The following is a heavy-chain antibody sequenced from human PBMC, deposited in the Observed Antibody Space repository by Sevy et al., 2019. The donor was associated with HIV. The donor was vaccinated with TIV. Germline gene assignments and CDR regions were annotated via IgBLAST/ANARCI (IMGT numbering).Heavy chain of an antibody. CDR3: TKAQLSGGVRGHRYGMDV. Sequence: GGSLRLSCAASGFTFSSYDMYWVRQVRGKGLEWVSAIGIAGDSYYPDSVKGRFTISRDNANNSLYLQMNSLGAGDTAIYYCTKAQLSGGVRGHRYGMDVWGQGTTVTVS. J-gene: IGHJ6*02. CDR1: GFTFSSYD. V-gene: IGHV3-13*01. CDR2: IGIAGDS. D-gene: IGHD3-10*01.